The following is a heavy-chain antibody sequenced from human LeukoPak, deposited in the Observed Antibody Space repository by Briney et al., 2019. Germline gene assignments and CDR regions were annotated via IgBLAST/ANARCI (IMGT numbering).Heavy chain of an antibody. J-gene: IGHJ4*02. CDR3: AKDLRRVATVDY. Sequence: GGSLRLSCAASGFTFSSYNMNWVRQAPGKGLEWVSAISGSGGSTYYADSVKGRFTISRDNSKNTLYLQMNSLRAEDTAVYYCAKDLRRVATVDYWGQGTLVTVSS. V-gene: IGHV3-23*01. CDR2: ISGSGGST. CDR1: GFTFSSYN. D-gene: IGHD5-12*01.